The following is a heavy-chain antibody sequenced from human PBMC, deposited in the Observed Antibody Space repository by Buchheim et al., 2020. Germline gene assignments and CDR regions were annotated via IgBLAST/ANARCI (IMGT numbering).Heavy chain of an antibody. J-gene: IGHJ4*02. Sequence: QVQLQGSGPGLVKPSETLSLTCMISGGSISTYYWSWVRQSTGKGLEWIGYFHYSGSTNNNPSLKSRVTMSADTSKNLFSLNLSSMTAADTAVYYCARAPSGNRGYYYFDYWGEGAL. CDR2: FHYSGST. CDR3: ARAPSGNRGYYYFDY. D-gene: IGHD2-15*01. V-gene: IGHV4-59*13. CDR1: GGSISTYY.